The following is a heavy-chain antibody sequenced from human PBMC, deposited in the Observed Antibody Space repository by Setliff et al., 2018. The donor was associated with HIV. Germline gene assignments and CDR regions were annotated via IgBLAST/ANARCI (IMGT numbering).Heavy chain of an antibody. CDR1: GDTFTTYV. Sequence: SVKVSCKGSGDTFTTYVVSWVRQAPGQGLEWMGGRSPIFSTTNYAQKFQGRVTITTDESTCRAYMELSSLRSEDTAVYYCAITSRGYSLQRGEAFDIWGQGTLVTVSS. V-gene: IGHV1-69*05. CDR3: AITSRGYSLQRGEAFDI. D-gene: IGHD3-22*01. CDR2: RSPIFSTT. J-gene: IGHJ3*02.